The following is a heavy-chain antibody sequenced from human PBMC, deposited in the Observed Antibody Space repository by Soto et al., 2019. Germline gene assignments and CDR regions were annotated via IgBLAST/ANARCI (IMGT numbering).Heavy chain of an antibody. V-gene: IGHV3-73*02. Sequence: EVQLVESGGGLVQPGGSLKLSCEASGFTFSGSAMHWVRQASGKGLEWVGRIRSKANSYATAYAASVKGRFSISRDESKNTAYLQMNSLKTEDTALYYCTRHSPDDMLRKWGPATQIIVSS. CDR3: TRHSPDDMLRK. CDR2: IRSKANSYAT. J-gene: IGHJ4*02. D-gene: IGHD3-9*01. CDR1: GFTFSGSA.